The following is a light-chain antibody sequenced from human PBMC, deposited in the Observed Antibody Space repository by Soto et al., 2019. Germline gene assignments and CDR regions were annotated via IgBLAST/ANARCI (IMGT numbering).Light chain of an antibody. CDR1: SSDIGTYNY. CDR3: SSFADSPVV. J-gene: IGLJ2*01. CDR2: EVT. Sequence: QSVLTQPPSASGSLGQSVTISCTVTSSDIGTYNYVSRYQHHPGKAPKLIIYEVTKRPSGVPDRFSGSKSGNTASLTVSGLQAEDESDYYCSSFADSPVVFGGGNKVTVL. V-gene: IGLV2-8*01.